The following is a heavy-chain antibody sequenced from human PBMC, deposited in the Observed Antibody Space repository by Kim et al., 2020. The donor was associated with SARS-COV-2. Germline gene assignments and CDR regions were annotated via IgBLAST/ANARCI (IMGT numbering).Heavy chain of an antibody. V-gene: IGHV3-74*01. Sequence: AGSVRGRFTISRDNAKNTVDLQMNSLRAEDTAVYYGARQWDSSSWSTRGVWGQGTLVTVCS. J-gene: IGHJ4*02. D-gene: IGHD6-13*01. CDR3: ARQWDSSSWSTRGV.